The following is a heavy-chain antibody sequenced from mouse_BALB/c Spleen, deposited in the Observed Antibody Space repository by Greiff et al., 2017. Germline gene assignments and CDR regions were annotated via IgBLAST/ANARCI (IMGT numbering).Heavy chain of an antibody. J-gene: IGHJ4*01. CDR1: GFTFSSYA. CDR2: ISSGGST. V-gene: IGHV5-6-5*01. Sequence: EVQRVESGGGLVKPGGSLKLSCAASGFTFSSYAMSWVRQTPEKRLEWVASISSGGSTYYPDSVKGRFTISRDNARNILYLQMSSLRSEDTAMYYCARGDWDGAMDYWGQGTSVTVSS. CDR3: ARGDWDGAMDY. D-gene: IGHD4-1*01.